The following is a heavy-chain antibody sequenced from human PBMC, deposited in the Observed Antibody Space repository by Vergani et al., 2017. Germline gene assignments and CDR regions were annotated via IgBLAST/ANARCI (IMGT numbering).Heavy chain of an antibody. CDR2: IYYSGST. J-gene: IGHJ3*02. CDR1: GGSISSYY. Sequence: QLQLQESGPGLVKPSETLPLTCTVSGGSISSYYLSWIRQPPGKGLEWIGYIYYSGSTNYNPSLKSCVTISVDTSKNQFSLKLSSVTAADTAVYYCARVGXVVPAAMDDDAFDIWSQGTMVTVSS. D-gene: IGHD2-2*01. CDR3: ARVGXVVPAAMDDDAFDI. V-gene: IGHV4-59*01.